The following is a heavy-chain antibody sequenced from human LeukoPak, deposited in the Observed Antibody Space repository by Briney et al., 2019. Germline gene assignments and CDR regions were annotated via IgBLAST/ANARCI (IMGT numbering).Heavy chain of an antibody. D-gene: IGHD4-17*01. V-gene: IGHV3-30*18. CDR3: AKDVGKLDYGDPGYFDY. CDR2: ISYDGSNK. Sequence: GRSLRLSCAASGFTLSSYGMHWVRQAPGKGLEWVAVISYDGSNKYYADSVKGRFTISRDNSKNTLYLQMNSLRAEDTAVYYCAKDVGKLDYGDPGYFDYWGQGTLVTVSS. CDR1: GFTLSSYG. J-gene: IGHJ4*02.